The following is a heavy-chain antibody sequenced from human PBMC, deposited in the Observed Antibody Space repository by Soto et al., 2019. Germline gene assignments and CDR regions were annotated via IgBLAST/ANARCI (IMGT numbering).Heavy chain of an antibody. CDR3: TRPHSGYDHYYYYGMDV. D-gene: IGHD5-12*01. CDR2: IRSKGNSDAT. CDR1: GFSFSGSA. Sequence: EVQLVESGGGLVQPGGSLRLSCAASGFSFSGSAMHWVRQAAGKGLEWVGRIRSKGNSDATEYGASAKGRFTISRDDSKNTAYLQMNSLQSEDTAVYYCTRPHSGYDHYYYYGMDVWGQGTTVTVSS. V-gene: IGHV3-73*02. J-gene: IGHJ6*02.